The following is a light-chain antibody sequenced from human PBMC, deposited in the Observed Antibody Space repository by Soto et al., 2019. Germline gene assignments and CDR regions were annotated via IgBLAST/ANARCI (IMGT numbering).Light chain of an antibody. CDR2: WAS. Sequence: DIVMTQSPDSLAVSLGERATINCKSSQRVLYSSNNKNYLAWYQQKPGQPPKLLIYWASTRESGVPDRFSGSVSETDFSLTISSLQAEDVAVYYCHQYHSAPRTFGQGTKLEIK. J-gene: IGKJ2*01. CDR1: QRVLYSSNNKNY. V-gene: IGKV4-1*01. CDR3: HQYHSAPRT.